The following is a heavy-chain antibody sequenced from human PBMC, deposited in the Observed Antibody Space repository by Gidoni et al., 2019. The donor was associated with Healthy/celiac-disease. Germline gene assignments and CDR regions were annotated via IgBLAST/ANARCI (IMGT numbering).Heavy chain of an antibody. CDR1: GGSFSGYY. J-gene: IGHJ6*03. CDR3: ARGLRSIAARLYYYYMDV. D-gene: IGHD6-6*01. Sequence: QVQLQQCGAGLLKPSETLSLTCAVYGGSFSGYYWSWIRQPPGKGLEWIGEINHSGSTNYNPSLKSRVTISVDTSKNQFSLKLSSVTAADTAVYYCARGLRSIAARLYYYYMDVWGKGTTVTVSS. V-gene: IGHV4-34*01. CDR2: INHSGST.